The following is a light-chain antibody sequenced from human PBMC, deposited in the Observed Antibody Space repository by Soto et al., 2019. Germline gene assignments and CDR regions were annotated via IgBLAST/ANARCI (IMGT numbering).Light chain of an antibody. Sequence: DIFMTQSPYALAVSLGERATIHCKSSQSVLYKSNNKNHLAWYQQKPGQPPQLIIYWASTRESGVPERFSGSGSGTDFTLTISSLEAEDVAFYWCQQYFDVPFTFGGGTKVDI. J-gene: IGKJ4*01. CDR2: WAS. CDR1: QSVLYKSNNKNH. V-gene: IGKV4-1*01. CDR3: QQYFDVPFT.